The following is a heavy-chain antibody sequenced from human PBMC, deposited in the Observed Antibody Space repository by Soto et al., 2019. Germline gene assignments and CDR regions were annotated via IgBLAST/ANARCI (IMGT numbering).Heavy chain of an antibody. CDR3: ARLYENNWHDGPLGY. J-gene: IGHJ4*02. CDR1: GGSISSSSYY. D-gene: IGHD1-20*01. CDR2: IYYSGST. Sequence: PSETLSLTCTVSGGSISSSSYYWGWIRQPPGKGLEWIGSIYYSGSTYYNPSLKSRVTISVDTSKNQFSLKLSSVTAADTAVYYCARLYENNWHDGPLGYWGQGTLVTVSS. V-gene: IGHV4-39*01.